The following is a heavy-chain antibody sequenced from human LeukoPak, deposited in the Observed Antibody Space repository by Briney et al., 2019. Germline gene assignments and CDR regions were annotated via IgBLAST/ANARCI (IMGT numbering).Heavy chain of an antibody. Sequence: GGSLRLSCATSGFTFSSYPMSWVRQAPGRGLEWVSVISGNSGATYYADSVKGRFTISRDNVKNTVYLQMNNLRGEDTALYYCSKAGDTNYYRHGDYWGQGTLVTVSS. CDR2: ISGNSGAT. D-gene: IGHD4-11*01. CDR3: SKAGDTNYYRHGDY. CDR1: GFTFSSYP. J-gene: IGHJ4*02. V-gene: IGHV3-23*01.